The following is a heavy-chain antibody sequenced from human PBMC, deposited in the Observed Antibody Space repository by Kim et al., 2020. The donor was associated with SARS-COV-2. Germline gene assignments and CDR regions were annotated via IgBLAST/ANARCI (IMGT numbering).Heavy chain of an antibody. CDR3: ARRQQLCGAFDI. D-gene: IGHD5-18*01. Sequence: NYSPSFQGHVAISADKSISTAYLQWSSLKASDTAMYYCARRQQLCGAFDIWGQGTMVTVSS. J-gene: IGHJ3*02. V-gene: IGHV5-10-1*01.